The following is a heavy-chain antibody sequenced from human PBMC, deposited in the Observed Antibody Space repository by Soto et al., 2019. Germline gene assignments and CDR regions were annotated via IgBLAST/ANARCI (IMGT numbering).Heavy chain of an antibody. V-gene: IGHV3-73*01. CDR1: GFTFSGSS. D-gene: IGHD6-25*01. CDR2: IRNKANSYAT. Sequence: WGSLRLSCSACGFTFSGSSVHYVRQASGKGLEWVGRIRNKANSYATAYGASERCRFTISRDDSKNTAFLQMNSLNTEDTALLYRTSNSPAATIRTWGQGTRVRVS. CDR3: TSNSPAATIRT. J-gene: IGHJ4*02.